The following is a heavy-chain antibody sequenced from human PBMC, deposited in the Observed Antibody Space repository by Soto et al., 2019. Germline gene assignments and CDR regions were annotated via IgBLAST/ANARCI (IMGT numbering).Heavy chain of an antibody. CDR3: ARSVVVPAVYYYYMDV. V-gene: IGHV5-51*01. Sequence: RGESLKISCKGSGYSFTSYWIGWVRQMPGKGLEWMGIIYPGDSDTRYSPSFQGQVTISADKSISTAYLQWSSLKASDTAMYYCARSVVVPAVYYYYMDVWGKGTTVTVSS. CDR2: IYPGDSDT. D-gene: IGHD2-2*01. CDR1: GYSFTSYW. J-gene: IGHJ6*03.